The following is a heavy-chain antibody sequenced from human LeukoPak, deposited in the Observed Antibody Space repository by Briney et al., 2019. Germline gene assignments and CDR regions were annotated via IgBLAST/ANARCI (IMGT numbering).Heavy chain of an antibody. CDR3: ARDRRFLEWLFSESYYFDY. CDR1: GFTFSSYG. J-gene: IGHJ4*02. Sequence: GGSLRLSCAASGFTFSSYGMHWVRQAPGKGLEWVAVIWYDGSNKYYADSVKGRFTISRDNSKNTLYLQMNSLRAEDTAVYYCARDRRFLEWLFSESYYFDYWGQGTLVTVSS. V-gene: IGHV3-33*01. D-gene: IGHD3-3*01. CDR2: IWYDGSNK.